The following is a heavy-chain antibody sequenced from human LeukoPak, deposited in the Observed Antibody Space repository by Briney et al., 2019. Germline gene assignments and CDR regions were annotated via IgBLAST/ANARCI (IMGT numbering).Heavy chain of an antibody. J-gene: IGHJ6*03. Sequence: SETLSLTCAVYGGSFSGYYWNWIRQPPGKGLEWIGEINNSGSTNYNPSLKSRVTISRDTSKNQFSLKLSSVTAADTAVYYCARLVAYCGGDCYPPLYYYYYYMDVWGKGTTVTISS. CDR3: ARLVAYCGGDCYPPLYYYYYYMDV. CDR1: GGSFSGYY. CDR2: INNSGST. V-gene: IGHV4-34*01. D-gene: IGHD2-21*02.